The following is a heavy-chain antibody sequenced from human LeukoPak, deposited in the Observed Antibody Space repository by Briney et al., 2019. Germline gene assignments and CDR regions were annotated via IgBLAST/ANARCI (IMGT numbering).Heavy chain of an antibody. Sequence: GGSLRLSCAASGFTFRDYYMSWIRQAPGKGLEWVSYISSSSSHTNYADSVKGRFTISRDNAKNSLYLQMNSLRAEDTAVYYCARRVPHDYGGNQAFDIWGQGTMVTVSS. D-gene: IGHD4-23*01. CDR2: ISSSSSHT. V-gene: IGHV3-11*03. CDR1: GFTFRDYY. CDR3: ARRVPHDYGGNQAFDI. J-gene: IGHJ3*02.